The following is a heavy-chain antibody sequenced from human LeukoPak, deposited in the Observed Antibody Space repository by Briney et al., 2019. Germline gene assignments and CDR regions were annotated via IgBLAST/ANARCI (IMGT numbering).Heavy chain of an antibody. V-gene: IGHV4-59*01. D-gene: IGHD2-15*01. Sequence: PSETLSLTCTVSGGSISSYYWSWIRQPPGKGLEWIGYIYYSGSTNYNPSLKSRVTISVDTSKNQFSLRLNSLTAADTAVYYCAKDGPIGPWGQGTLVTVSS. CDR3: AKDGPIGP. CDR1: GGSISSYY. J-gene: IGHJ4*02. CDR2: IYYSGST.